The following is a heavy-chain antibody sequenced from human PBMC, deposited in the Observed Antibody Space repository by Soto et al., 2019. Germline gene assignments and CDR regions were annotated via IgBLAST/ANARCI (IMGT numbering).Heavy chain of an antibody. V-gene: IGHV4-34*01. Sequence: PSETLSLTCAVYGGSFSGYYWSWIRQPPGKGLEWIGEINHSGSTNYNPSLKSRVTISVDTSKNQFSLKLSSVTAADTAVYYCARGRLRKFDPRGQGTLVTVSS. CDR2: INHSGST. D-gene: IGHD3-16*01. J-gene: IGHJ5*02. CDR3: ARGRLRKFDP. CDR1: GGSFSGYY.